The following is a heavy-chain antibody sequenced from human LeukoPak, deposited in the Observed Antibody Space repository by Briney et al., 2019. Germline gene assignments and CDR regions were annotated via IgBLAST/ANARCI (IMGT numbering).Heavy chain of an antibody. Sequence: PGGSLRPSCAASGFTFSSYAMHWVRQAPGKGLEYVSAISSNGGSTYYANSVKGRFTISRDNSKNTLYLQMGSLRAEDMAVYYCASSRGIQLGFDYWGQGTLVTVSS. J-gene: IGHJ4*02. CDR3: ASSRGIQLGFDY. CDR1: GFTFSSYA. CDR2: ISSNGGST. V-gene: IGHV3-64*01. D-gene: IGHD5-18*01.